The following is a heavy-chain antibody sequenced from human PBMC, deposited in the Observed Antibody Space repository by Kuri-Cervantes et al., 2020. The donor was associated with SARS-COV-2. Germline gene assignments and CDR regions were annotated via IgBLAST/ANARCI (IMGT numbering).Heavy chain of an antibody. D-gene: IGHD6-13*01. CDR2: IYTSGST. J-gene: IGHJ5*02. V-gene: IGHV4-4*07. CDR1: GGSISSYY. Sequence: ESLKISCTVSGGSISSYYWSWIRQPAGKGLEWIGRIYTSGSTNYNPSLKSRVTISVDTSKNQFSLKLSSVTAADTAVYYCARVRVAAAGSNWFDPWGQGTLVTVSS. CDR3: ARVRVAAAGSNWFDP.